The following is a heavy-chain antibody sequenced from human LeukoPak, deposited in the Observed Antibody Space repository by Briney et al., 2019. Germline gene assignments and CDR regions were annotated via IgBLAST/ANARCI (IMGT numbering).Heavy chain of an antibody. D-gene: IGHD3-3*01. V-gene: IGHV1-46*01. CDR3: ARDDFWSGYQSYGMDV. CDR1: GYTFTSYY. CDR2: INPSGGST. Sequence: ASVKVSCKASGYTFTSYYMHWVRQAPGQGLEWMGIINPSGGSTSYAQKFQGRVTKTRDTSTSTVYMELSSLRSEDTAVYYCARDDFWSGYQSYGMDVWGQGTTVTVSS. J-gene: IGHJ6*02.